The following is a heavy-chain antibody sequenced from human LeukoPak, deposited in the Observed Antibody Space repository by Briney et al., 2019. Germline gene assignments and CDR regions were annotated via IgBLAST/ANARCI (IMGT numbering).Heavy chain of an antibody. CDR3: ARGDMITFGGVIVPFDY. D-gene: IGHD3-16*02. CDR1: GYTFTSYD. V-gene: IGHV1-2*02. CDR2: INPNSGGT. J-gene: IGHJ4*02. Sequence: ASVKVSCKASGYTFTSYDINWVRQATGQGLEWMGWINPNSGGTNYAQKFQGRVTMTRDTSISTAYMELSRLRSDDTAVYYCARGDMITFGGVIVPFDYWGQGTLVTVSS.